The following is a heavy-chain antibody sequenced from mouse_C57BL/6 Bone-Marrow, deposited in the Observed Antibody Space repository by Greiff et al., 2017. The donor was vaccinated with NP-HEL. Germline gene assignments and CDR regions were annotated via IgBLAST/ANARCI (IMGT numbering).Heavy chain of an antibody. CDR1: GYTFTDYE. D-gene: IGHD1-1*01. J-gene: IGHJ3*01. CDR2: IDPETGGT. V-gene: IGHV1-15*01. Sequence: QVQLQQSGAELVRPGASVTLSCKASGYTFTDYEMHWVKQTPVHGLEWIGAIDPETGGTAYNQKFKGKAILTADKSSSTAYMELRSLTSEDSVVSCCTREGGSSPAWFAYWGQGTLVTVSA. CDR3: TREGGSSPAWFAY.